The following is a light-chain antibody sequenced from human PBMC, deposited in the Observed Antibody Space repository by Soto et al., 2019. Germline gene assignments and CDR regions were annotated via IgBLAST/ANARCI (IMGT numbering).Light chain of an antibody. CDR1: QSIYSRY. V-gene: IGKV3-20*01. CDR2: GAF. J-gene: IGKJ1*01. Sequence: EIVLTQSPGTLSSSPGERATLSCRASQSIYSRYLAWYQQRPGQPPRLLIHGAFTRATGISDRFSGSGSGTDFTLTISRLEPEDFAVYYCHHYGDLPPETFGQGTRVEIK. CDR3: HHYGDLPPET.